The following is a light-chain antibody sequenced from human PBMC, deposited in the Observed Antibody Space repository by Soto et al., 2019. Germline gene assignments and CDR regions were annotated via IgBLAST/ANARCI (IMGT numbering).Light chain of an antibody. CDR1: QSINNY. V-gene: IGKV3-11*01. Sequence: EIVFTQSPVTLSLSPGERATLCCRASQSINNYLALYQQKPGQAPRLLIYDASNRATGIPARFSGSGSGTDFTLTISSLEPEDFAVYYCQQRFNWQVTFGQGTRLEIK. J-gene: IGKJ5*01. CDR3: QQRFNWQVT. CDR2: DAS.